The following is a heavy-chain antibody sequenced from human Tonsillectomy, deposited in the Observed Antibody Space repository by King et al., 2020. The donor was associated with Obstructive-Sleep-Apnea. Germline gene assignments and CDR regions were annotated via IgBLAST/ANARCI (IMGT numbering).Heavy chain of an antibody. CDR1: GFTFSFYA. CDR2: ITHDGSNE. D-gene: IGHD3-22*01. J-gene: IGHJ4*02. CDR3: ARDPKSDYFDSSGFDC. V-gene: IGHV3-30-3*01. Sequence: VQLVESGGGVVQPGRSLRLSCAASGFTFSFYAMHWVRQAPGRGLEWVAVITHDGSNEYYADSVKGRFTISRDKSKDTLHLQMNSLRPEETAVYYCARDPKSDYFDSSGFDCWGQGTLVTVSS.